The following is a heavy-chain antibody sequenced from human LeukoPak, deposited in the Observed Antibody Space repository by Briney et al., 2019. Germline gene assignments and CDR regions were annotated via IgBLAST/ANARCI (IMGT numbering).Heavy chain of an antibody. V-gene: IGHV3-11*01. D-gene: IGHD2-21*02. CDR3: APHLGRAYCGGDCWGLDY. J-gene: IGHJ4*02. CDR2: ISSSGSTI. Sequence: GGSLRLSCAASGFTFSDYYMSWIRQAPGKGLEWVSYISSSGSTIYYADSVKGRFTISRDNAKNSLYLQMNSLRAEDTAVYYCAPHLGRAYCGGDCWGLDYWGQGTLVTVSS. CDR1: GFTFSDYY.